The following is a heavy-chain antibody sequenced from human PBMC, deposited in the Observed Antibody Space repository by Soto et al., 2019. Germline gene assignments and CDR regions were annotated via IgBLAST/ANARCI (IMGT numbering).Heavy chain of an antibody. CDR1: GDSVNSDNYY. CDR3: ERHRAVAGLDY. J-gene: IGHJ4*02. V-gene: IGHV4-39*01. D-gene: IGHD6-19*01. Sequence: SETLSLTCDVFGDSVNSDNYYWTWIRQPPGKDLEWIGNIYFSGSTYYNPSLNSRVTLSIDTSKNHFSLKLTSVTAADTAMYYCERHRAVAGLDYWGQGTLVIVSS. CDR2: IYFSGST.